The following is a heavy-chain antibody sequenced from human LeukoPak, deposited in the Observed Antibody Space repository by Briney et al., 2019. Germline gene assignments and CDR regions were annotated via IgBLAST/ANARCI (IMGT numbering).Heavy chain of an antibody. D-gene: IGHD3-9*01. V-gene: IGHV3-23*01. CDR2: ISGSGGST. J-gene: IGHJ4*02. Sequence: PGGSLRLSCAASGFTFSSYAMSWVRQAPGKGLEWVSAISGSGGSTYYADSVKGRFTISRDNSKNTQYLQMNSLRAEDTAVYYCAKDRDYDILTGSFDSWGQGTLVTVSS. CDR3: AKDRDYDILTGSFDS. CDR1: GFTFSSYA.